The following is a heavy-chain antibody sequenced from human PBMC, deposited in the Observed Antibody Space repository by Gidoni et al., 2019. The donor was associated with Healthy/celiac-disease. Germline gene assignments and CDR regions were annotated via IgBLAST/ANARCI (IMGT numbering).Heavy chain of an antibody. D-gene: IGHD5-18*01. J-gene: IGHJ6*02. CDR2: ISSSSRTK. CDR1: GFTFSKYS. CDR3: ARDGPPPAVDTEESYYYYGMDV. Sequence: EVQLVESGGGLVQPGGSLRLSCAASGFTFSKYSMNWVRQAPGKGLEWFAYISSSSRTKHYADSVRGRFTISRDNAKNSLSLQMNSLRGDDTAVYYCARDGPPPAVDTEESYYYYGMDVWGQGTTVTVSS. V-gene: IGHV3-48*01.